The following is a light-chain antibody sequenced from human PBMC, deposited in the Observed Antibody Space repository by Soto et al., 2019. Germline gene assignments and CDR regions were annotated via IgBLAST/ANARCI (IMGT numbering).Light chain of an antibody. Sequence: QSVLTQPPSVSGAPGQRVTISCTGGSSNIGAGYDVHWYRQFPGTAPKLLVYGNNNRPSGISDRFSASKSGSSASLAITGLKAGDGADYYCQSYDTTRRAGVFGGGTKATVL. CDR1: SSNIGAGYD. CDR3: QSYDTTRRAGV. J-gene: IGLJ3*02. V-gene: IGLV1-40*01. CDR2: GNN.